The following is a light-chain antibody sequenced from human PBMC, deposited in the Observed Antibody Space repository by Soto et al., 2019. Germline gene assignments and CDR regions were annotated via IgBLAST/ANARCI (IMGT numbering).Light chain of an antibody. CDR2: AAS. CDR3: QHYYSYPFT. Sequence: AIRMTQSPSSFSASTGDRVTITCRASQGISSYLAWYQHKPGQAPKLLIYAASTLQSGVPSRFSGSGSGTDFTLTISCLQSEDFATYYCQHYYSYPFTFGPGTKVYIK. J-gene: IGKJ3*01. V-gene: IGKV1-8*01. CDR1: QGISSY.